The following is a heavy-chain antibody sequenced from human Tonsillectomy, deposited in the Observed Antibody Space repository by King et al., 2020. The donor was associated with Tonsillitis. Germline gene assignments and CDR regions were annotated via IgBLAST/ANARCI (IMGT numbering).Heavy chain of an antibody. CDR3: ARDRGVWNNWKDGMDV. J-gene: IGHJ6*04. Sequence: VQLVESGGDVVQPGRSLRLSCAASGFVFSSYGMHWVRQAPGKGLEWVAITSYDGSSKYFADSVKGRFTISRDNSKNTLYLQMNSLRPEDTAVYYCARDRGVWNNWKDGMDVWGKGPTVTVSS. D-gene: IGHD1-1*01. V-gene: IGHV3-30*03. CDR2: TSYDGSSK. CDR1: GFVFSSYG.